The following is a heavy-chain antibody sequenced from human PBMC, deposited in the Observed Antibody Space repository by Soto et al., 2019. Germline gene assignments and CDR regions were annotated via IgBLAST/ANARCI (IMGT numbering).Heavy chain of an antibody. D-gene: IGHD3-10*01. Sequence: PSETLCLTCTVSGGSISSYSWSWIRQPPGKGLEWIGDIYYGGSTNYNPSLKSRVPIPVDTSKNQFSLKLSSVTAADSAVYYCARVWGGAFDIWGQGTTVTVSS. V-gene: IGHV4-59*01. CDR3: ARVWGGAFDI. CDR2: IYYGGST. J-gene: IGHJ3*02. CDR1: GGSISSYS.